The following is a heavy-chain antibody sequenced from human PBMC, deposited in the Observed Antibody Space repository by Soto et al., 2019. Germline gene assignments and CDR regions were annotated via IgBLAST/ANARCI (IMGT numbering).Heavy chain of an antibody. CDR3: AKELRHDYNLAYFAH. D-gene: IGHD4-4*01. V-gene: IGHV4-61*01. J-gene: IGHJ4*02. CDR1: GDSVRSRNYY. CDR2: VYDSVNYDSGRT. Sequence: SETLSLTCTVSGDSVRSRNYYWSWIRQAPGTGLEWIGYVYDSVNYDSGRTNYNPSLKSRVTISLDTSKNQFSLNLTSVTAADTAVYYCAKELRHDYNLAYFAHWGQGTLVTVSS.